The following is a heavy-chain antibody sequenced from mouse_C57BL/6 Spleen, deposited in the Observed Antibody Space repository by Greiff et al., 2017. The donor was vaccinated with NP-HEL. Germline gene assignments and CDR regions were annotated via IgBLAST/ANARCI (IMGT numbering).Heavy chain of an antibody. V-gene: IGHV5-6*01. D-gene: IGHD1-2*01. CDR3: ASITEGFAY. Sequence: VQLKESGGDLVKPGGSLKLSCAASGFTFSSYGMSWVRQTPDKRLEWVATISSGGSYTYYPDSVKGRFTISRDNAKNTLYLQMSSLKSEDTAMYYCASITEGFAYWGQGTLVTVSA. CDR2: ISSGGSYT. CDR1: GFTFSSYG. J-gene: IGHJ3*01.